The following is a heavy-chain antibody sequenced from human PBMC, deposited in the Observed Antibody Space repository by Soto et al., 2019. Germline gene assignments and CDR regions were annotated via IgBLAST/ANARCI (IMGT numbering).Heavy chain of an antibody. CDR3: SSHLHYDSSGYDY. CDR2: IYPGDSDT. J-gene: IGHJ4*02. V-gene: IGHV5-51*01. CDR1: GYSFTSYW. D-gene: IGHD3-22*01. Sequence: AESLKISCKGCGYSFTSYWIGWVRQMPGKGLEWMGIIYPGDSDTRYSPSFQGHVTISADKSISTAYLQWSSLKASDTSMSYCSSHLHYDSSGYDYWGQGTLVTVSS.